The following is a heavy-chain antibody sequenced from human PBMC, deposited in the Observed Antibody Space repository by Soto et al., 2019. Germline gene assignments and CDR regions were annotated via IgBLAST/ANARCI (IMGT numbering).Heavy chain of an antibody. CDR1: GFTFSSYG. J-gene: IGHJ5*02. D-gene: IGHD4-4*01. V-gene: IGHV3-33*01. CDR3: ARDRRAVTIPFLPWFDP. CDR2: IWYDGSNK. Sequence: QVQLVESGGGVVQPGRFLRLSRAASGFTFSSYGMHWVRQAPGKGLEWVAVIWYDGSNKYYADSVKGRFTISRDNSKNTLYLQMNSLRAEDTAVYYCARDRRAVTIPFLPWFDPWGQGTLVTVSS.